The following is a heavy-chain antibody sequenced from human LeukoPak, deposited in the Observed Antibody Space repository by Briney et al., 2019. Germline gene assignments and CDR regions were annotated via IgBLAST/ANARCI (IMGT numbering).Heavy chain of an antibody. CDR2: ISAYNGNT. J-gene: IGHJ4*02. D-gene: IGHD3-10*01. V-gene: IGHV1-18*01. CDR3: ARETKDYYGSGYYYIDY. Sequence: GASVKLSCKASGYTFTSYGISWVRQAPGQGLEWMAWISAYNGNTNYAQNVQGRVTMTTDTAKSTAYMQMRSLRSDDTAVYYCARETKDYYGSGYYYIDYWGQGTLVTVSS. CDR1: GYTFTSYG.